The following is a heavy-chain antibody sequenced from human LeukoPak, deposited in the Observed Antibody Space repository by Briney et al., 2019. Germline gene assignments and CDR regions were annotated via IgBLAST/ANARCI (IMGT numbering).Heavy chain of an antibody. Sequence: GGSLRLSCAASGFIFNTYVMHWVRQAPGKGLEWLAFIRYDGSNKNYADSVKGRFTISRDNTKNSLYLQMNSLRAEDTAVYYCARDPGEVGRGLWGQGTLVTVSS. J-gene: IGHJ4*02. CDR1: GFIFNTYV. V-gene: IGHV3-30*02. CDR3: ARDPGEVGRGL. D-gene: IGHD3-10*01. CDR2: IRYDGSNK.